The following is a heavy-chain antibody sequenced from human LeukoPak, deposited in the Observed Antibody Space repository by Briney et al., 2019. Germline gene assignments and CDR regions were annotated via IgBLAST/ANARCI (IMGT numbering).Heavy chain of an antibody. CDR2: IYPGDSDT. Sequence: GESLKISCKGSGYSFTSYWIGWVRQMPGKGLEWMGIIYPGDSDTRYSPSFQGQVTLSADKSSSTAYLQWSSLKASDSATYYCARLLRNIAAGVYYFDYWGQGTLVTVSS. D-gene: IGHD6-13*01. CDR3: ARLLRNIAAGVYYFDY. CDR1: GYSFTSYW. J-gene: IGHJ4*02. V-gene: IGHV5-51*01.